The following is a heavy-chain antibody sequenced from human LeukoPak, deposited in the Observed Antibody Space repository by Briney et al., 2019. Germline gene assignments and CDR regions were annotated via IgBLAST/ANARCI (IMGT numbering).Heavy chain of an antibody. CDR2: IWYDGGNK. V-gene: IGHV3-33*01. CDR1: GIGFSSYG. J-gene: IGHJ6*03. CDR3: ATASGYYMDV. D-gene: IGHD3-10*01. Sequence: GGSLRLSCTLSGIGFSSYGMHWVRQAPGKGLEWVAIIWYDGGNKYYAESVKGRFTISRDNSKNTLYLQMNSLSVEDTAVYYCATASGYYMDVWGKGTTVTVSS.